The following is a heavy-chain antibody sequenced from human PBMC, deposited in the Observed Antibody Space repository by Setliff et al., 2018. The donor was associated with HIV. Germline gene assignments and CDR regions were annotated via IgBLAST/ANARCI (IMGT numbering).Heavy chain of an antibody. CDR2: IYNSGST. Sequence: SETLSLTCSVSGGSISSGSYYWSWIRQPAGKGLEWIGRIYNSGSTIYNPSLKSRVTLSLDTSKNQFSLKLTSVTAADTAVYYCARAEMATIVAFDIWGQGTMVTVSS. D-gene: IGHD5-12*01. J-gene: IGHJ3*02. CDR1: GGSISSGSYY. CDR3: ARAEMATIVAFDI. V-gene: IGHV4-61*10.